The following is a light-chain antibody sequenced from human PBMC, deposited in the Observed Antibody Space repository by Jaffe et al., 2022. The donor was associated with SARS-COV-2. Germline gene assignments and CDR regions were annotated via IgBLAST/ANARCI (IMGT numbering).Light chain of an antibody. Sequence: DIQLTQSPSFLSASIGDRVTITCRASQGISSYLAWYQREPGKAPKLLISAASTLQSGVPSRFSGSGSGTEFTLTISSLQPEDFATYYCQHFKSYPLTFGGGTKVEIK. J-gene: IGKJ4*01. V-gene: IGKV1-9*01. CDR1: QGISSY. CDR2: AAS. CDR3: QHFKSYPLT.